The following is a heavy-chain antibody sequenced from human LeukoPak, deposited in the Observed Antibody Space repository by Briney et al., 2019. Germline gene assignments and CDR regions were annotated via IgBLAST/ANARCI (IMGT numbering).Heavy chain of an antibody. J-gene: IGHJ6*02. CDR1: GYTFTSYY. CDR3: ARDLGAIFGVVITDYYYYGMDV. V-gene: IGHV1-46*01. Sequence: ASVKVSCKASGYTFTSYYMHWVRQAPGQGLEWMGILNPSGGGTSYAQKFQGRVTMTRDTSTSTLYMELSSLRSEDTAVYYCARDLGAIFGVVITDYYYYGMDVWGQGTTVTVSS. D-gene: IGHD3-3*01. CDR2: LNPSGGGT.